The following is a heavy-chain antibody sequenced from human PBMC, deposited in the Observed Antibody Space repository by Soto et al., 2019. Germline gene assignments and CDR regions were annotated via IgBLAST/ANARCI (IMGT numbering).Heavy chain of an antibody. CDR3: AKARGDSDAFDI. CDR2: ISTSSGNT. Sequence: GGSLRLACAASGFTFSSYAMNWVRQAPGKGLEWVSHISTSSGNTYYADSVRGRFTISRDNAKNSLYLQMNSLRDEDTAVYYCAKARGDSDAFDIWGQGTMVTVSS. D-gene: IGHD2-21*02. J-gene: IGHJ3*02. CDR1: GFTFSSYA. V-gene: IGHV3-48*02.